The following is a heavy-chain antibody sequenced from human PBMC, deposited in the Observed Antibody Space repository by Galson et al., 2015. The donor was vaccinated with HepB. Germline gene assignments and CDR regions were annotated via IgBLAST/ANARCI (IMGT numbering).Heavy chain of an antibody. J-gene: IGHJ4*02. CDR3: ARGHALAGAFDY. V-gene: IGHV1-3*02. CDR1: GYTFTSYA. Sequence: SVKVSCKASGYTFTSYAMHWVRQAPGQRLEWMGWSNAGNGNTKYPQEFQGRVTITRDTSASTAYMELSSLRSEDMAVYYCARGHALAGAFDYWGQGTLVTVSS. D-gene: IGHD2-15*01. CDR2: SNAGNGNT.